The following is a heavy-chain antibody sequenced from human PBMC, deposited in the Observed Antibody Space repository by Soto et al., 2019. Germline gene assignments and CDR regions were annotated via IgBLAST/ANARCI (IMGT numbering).Heavy chain of an antibody. D-gene: IGHD3-22*01. Sequence: GGSLRLSCAASGFTFSRYWMSLVRQAPGKGLEWVANIKQDGSEKWYVDSVTGRFTISRDNAKNSLYLHMISLRAEDTAVYYCARGDYFDTSGPFSDAFDIWGQGTMVTVSS. V-gene: IGHV3-7*04. CDR3: ARGDYFDTSGPFSDAFDI. CDR2: IKQDGSEK. J-gene: IGHJ3*02. CDR1: GFTFSRYW.